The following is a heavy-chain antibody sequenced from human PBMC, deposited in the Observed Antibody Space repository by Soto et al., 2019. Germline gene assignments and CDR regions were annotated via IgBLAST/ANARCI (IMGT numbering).Heavy chain of an antibody. CDR2: ISGSGGST. CDR1: GFTFSSYA. D-gene: IGHD3-16*01. J-gene: IGHJ4*02. CDR3: AKDQGDFPDFPLDY. V-gene: IGHV3-23*01. Sequence: GGSLRLSCAASGFTFSSYAMSWVRQAPGKGLEWVSAISGSGGSTYYADSVKGRFTISRDNSKNTLYLQMNSLRAEDTAVYYCAKDQGDFPDFPLDYWGQGTLVTVSS.